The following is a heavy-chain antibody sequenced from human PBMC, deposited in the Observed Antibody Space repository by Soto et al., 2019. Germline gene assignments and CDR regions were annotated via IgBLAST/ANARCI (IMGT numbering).Heavy chain of an antibody. CDR2: IVIGSDYT. V-gene: IGHV3-11*06. CDR1: GFTFSDYY. CDR3: ARLRASSWYLGGYLDY. Sequence: NPGGSLRLSCAASGFTFSDYYMTWVRQAPGKGLEWVSYIVIGSDYTNYADSVKGRFTISRDNAKNSLYLEMNSLRVEDTAVYYCARLRASSWYLGGYLDYWGQGTLVTVSS. J-gene: IGHJ4*02. D-gene: IGHD6-13*01.